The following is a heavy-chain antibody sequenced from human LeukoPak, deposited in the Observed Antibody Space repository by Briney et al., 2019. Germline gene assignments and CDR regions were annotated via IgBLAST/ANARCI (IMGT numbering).Heavy chain of an antibody. V-gene: IGHV3-11*04. Sequence: GGSLRLSCAASGFTFSDYYMSWIRQAPGKGLEWVSYISSSGSTIYYADSVKGRFTISRDNAKNSLYLQMNSLRAEDTAVYYCARDLAYCGGDCYGPAGFDYWGQGTLVTVSS. CDR3: ARDLAYCGGDCYGPAGFDY. J-gene: IGHJ4*02. CDR1: GFTFSDYY. CDR2: ISSSGSTI. D-gene: IGHD2-21*02.